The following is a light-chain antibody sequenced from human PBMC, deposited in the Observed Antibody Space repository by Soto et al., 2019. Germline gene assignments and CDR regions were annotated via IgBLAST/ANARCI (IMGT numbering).Light chain of an antibody. Sequence: QSVLTQPPSVSGAPGQRVTISCTGSSYNIGAGYDVHWYQQLPGTAPKLLIYGNSNRPSGVPDRVSGSKSGTSASLAITGLQAEYEADYYCQSYDSSLSALFGGGTKLTVL. CDR3: QSYDSSLSAL. V-gene: IGLV1-40*01. J-gene: IGLJ3*02. CDR2: GNS. CDR1: SYNIGAGYD.